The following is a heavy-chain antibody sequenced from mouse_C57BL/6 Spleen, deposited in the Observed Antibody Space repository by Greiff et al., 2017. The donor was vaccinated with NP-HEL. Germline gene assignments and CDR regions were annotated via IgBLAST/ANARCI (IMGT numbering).Heavy chain of an antibody. J-gene: IGHJ2*01. CDR1: GFTFSDYG. CDR2: ISSGSSTI. D-gene: IGHD1-1*01. Sequence: EVQRVESGGGLVKPGGSLKLSCAASGFTFSDYGMHWVRQAPEKGLEWVAYISSGSSTIYYADTVKGRFTISRDNAKNTLFLQMTSLRSEDTAMYYCARPYYGSMGRYFDYWGQGTTLTVSS. V-gene: IGHV5-17*01. CDR3: ARPYYGSMGRYFDY.